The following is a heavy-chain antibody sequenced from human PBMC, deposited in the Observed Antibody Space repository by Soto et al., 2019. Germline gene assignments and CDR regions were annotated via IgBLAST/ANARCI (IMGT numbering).Heavy chain of an antibody. J-gene: IGHJ4*02. D-gene: IGHD5-12*01. Sequence: EVQLVESGGGVVRPGGSLRLSCAASGFTFNDYAMSWVRQVPGKGLEWVSGLNWNGDSTGYADSVKGRFTISRDNAKNSLYLQMNSLRAEDTALYHCARVKGCYDLGNYFDYWGLGTLVTVSS. V-gene: IGHV3-20*01. CDR2: LNWNGDST. CDR1: GFTFNDYA. CDR3: ARVKGCYDLGNYFDY.